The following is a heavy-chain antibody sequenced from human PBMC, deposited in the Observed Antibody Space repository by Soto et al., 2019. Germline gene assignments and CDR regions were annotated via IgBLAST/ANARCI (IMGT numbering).Heavy chain of an antibody. CDR1: GFTFSNHW. V-gene: IGHV3-7*03. CDR3: ARARGVDY. CDR2: IKADGSEK. Sequence: EVYLVESGGGLIQPGGSLRLSCVGSGFTFSNHWMNWVRQAPGQGLEWVANIKADGSEKYYVDSVKGRFTISRDNAKNSLYLQMNSLRGEDTAVYYCARARGVDYWGQGTQVTVSS. D-gene: IGHD3-16*01. J-gene: IGHJ4*02.